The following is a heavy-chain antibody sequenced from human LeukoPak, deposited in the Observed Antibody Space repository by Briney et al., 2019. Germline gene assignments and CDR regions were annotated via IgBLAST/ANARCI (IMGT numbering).Heavy chain of an antibody. J-gene: IGHJ4*02. Sequence: GGSLRLSCAASGFTFSSYAMSWVRQAPGKGLEWVSAISGSGGSTYYADSVKGRFTISRDNSMNTLYLQMNSLRAEDTAVYYCAKFMCSSTSCFPDYWGQGTLVTVSS. CDR1: GFTFSSYA. V-gene: IGHV3-23*01. CDR3: AKFMCSSTSCFPDY. D-gene: IGHD2-2*01. CDR2: ISGSGGST.